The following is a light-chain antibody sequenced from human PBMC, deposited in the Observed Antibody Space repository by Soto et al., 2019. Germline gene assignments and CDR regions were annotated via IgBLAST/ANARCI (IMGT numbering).Light chain of an antibody. CDR3: SSYTSTNTPYV. CDR2: EVV. Sequence: QSVLTQPPSASGSPGQSVTISCTGTRNDIGAYEFVSWYQHHPGKAPKLIIYEVVQRPSGVPDRFSGSKSGNTASLTISGLQADDEATYYCSSYTSTNTPYVFGTGTKVTVL. J-gene: IGLJ1*01. CDR1: RNDIGAYEF. V-gene: IGLV2-8*01.